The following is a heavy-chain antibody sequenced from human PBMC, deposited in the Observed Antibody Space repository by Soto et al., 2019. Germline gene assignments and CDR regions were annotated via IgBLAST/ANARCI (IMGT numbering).Heavy chain of an antibody. V-gene: IGHV3-7*01. J-gene: IGHJ6*03. Sequence: GGSLRLSCAASGLTFSSYWMSWVRQAPGKGLEWVANIKQDGSEKYYVDSVKGRFTISRDNAKNSLYLQMNSLRAEDTAVYYCARRSGSIFGVITYYYMDVWGKGTTVTVSS. CDR2: IKQDGSEK. D-gene: IGHD3-3*01. CDR1: GLTFSSYW. CDR3: ARRSGSIFGVITYYYMDV.